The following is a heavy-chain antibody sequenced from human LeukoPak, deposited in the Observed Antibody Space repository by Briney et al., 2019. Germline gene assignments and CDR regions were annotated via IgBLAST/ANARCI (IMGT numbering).Heavy chain of an antibody. D-gene: IGHD5/OR15-5a*01. CDR3: ARTRGRVSKPDFDS. Sequence: SETLSLTCTVSGASISSDDYFWGWIRQPPGKGLEWIATIYYSGNTYYNPSLSSRVTISADSSKNQFPLRLRSVTAADAAVYFCARTRGRVSKPDFDSWGQGTLVTVSS. V-gene: IGHV4-39*06. CDR1: GASISSDDYF. CDR2: IYYSGNT. J-gene: IGHJ4*02.